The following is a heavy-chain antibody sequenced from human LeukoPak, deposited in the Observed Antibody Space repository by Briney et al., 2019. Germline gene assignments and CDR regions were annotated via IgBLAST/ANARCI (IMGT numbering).Heavy chain of an antibody. J-gene: IGHJ4*02. V-gene: IGHV4-61*02. D-gene: IGHD7-27*01. CDR1: GGSISSGSYY. Sequence: NPSQTLSLTCTVSGGSISSGSYYWSWIRQPAGKGLEWIGRIYTSGSTNYNPSLKSRVTISVDTSKNQFSLKLSSVTAADTAVYYCARVSMAWGSEAFDYWGQGTLVTVSS. CDR2: IYTSGST. CDR3: ARVSMAWGSEAFDY.